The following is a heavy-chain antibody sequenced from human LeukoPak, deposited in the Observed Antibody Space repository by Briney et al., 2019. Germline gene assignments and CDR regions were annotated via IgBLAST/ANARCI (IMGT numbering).Heavy chain of an antibody. CDR3: VRDGSSWGNFDY. D-gene: IGHD7-27*01. J-gene: IGHJ4*02. CDR2: ISSSSDYI. CDR1: GISFSNYG. Sequence: GGSLRLSCGVSGISFSNYGMNWVRQAPGKGLEWVSSISSSSDYIYYADSVKGRFTISRDNAKNSLYLQMKSLRAEDTAVYYCVRDGSSWGNFDYWGQGTLVSVSS. V-gene: IGHV3-21*01.